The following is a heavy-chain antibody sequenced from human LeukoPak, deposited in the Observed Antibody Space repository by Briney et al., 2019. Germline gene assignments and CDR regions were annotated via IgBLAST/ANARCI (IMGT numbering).Heavy chain of an antibody. D-gene: IGHD3-22*01. V-gene: IGHV1-18*01. CDR3: ARDLAHDYYDSSYAAFDV. Sequence: ATVRVSCKASGYTFASYGVSWLRQAPGQGLEWLGWISAYSTNTLYAQSLQGRVTMTADTLTKTAYMDLRSLRSDDTAMYYCARDLAHDYYDSSYAAFDVWGQGTMVTVSS. CDR1: GYTFASYG. J-gene: IGHJ3*01. CDR2: ISAYSTNT.